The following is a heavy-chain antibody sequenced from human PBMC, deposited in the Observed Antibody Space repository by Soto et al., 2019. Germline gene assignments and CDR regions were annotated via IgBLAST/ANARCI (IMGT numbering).Heavy chain of an antibody. D-gene: IGHD1-7*01. J-gene: IGHJ4*02. Sequence: PSETLSLTCAVSGYSISSGYYWGWIRQPPGKGLEWIGSIYHSGSTYYNPSLKSRVTISVDTSKNQFSLKLSSVTAADTAVYYCARYNKYNWNYSGGFDYWGQGTLVTVSS. CDR1: GYSISSGYY. CDR2: IYHSGST. V-gene: IGHV4-38-2*01. CDR3: ARYNKYNWNYSGGFDY.